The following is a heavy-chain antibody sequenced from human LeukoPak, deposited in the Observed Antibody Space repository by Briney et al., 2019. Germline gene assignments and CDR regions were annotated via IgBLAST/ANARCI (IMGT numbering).Heavy chain of an antibody. CDR2: IYYSGST. CDR1: GGSISSGGYY. CDR3: ARETAYYYDSSGYRDD. Sequence: SETLSLTCTVSGGSISSGGYYWSWIRQHPGKGLEWIGYIYYSGSTYYNPSLKSRVTISVDMSKNQFSLKLSSVTAADTAVYYCARETAYYYDSSGYRDDWGQGTLVTVSS. V-gene: IGHV4-31*03. J-gene: IGHJ4*02. D-gene: IGHD3-22*01.